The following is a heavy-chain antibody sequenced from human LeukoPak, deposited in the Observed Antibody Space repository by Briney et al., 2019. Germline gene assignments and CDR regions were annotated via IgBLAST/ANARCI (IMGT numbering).Heavy chain of an antibody. Sequence: GGSLRLSCAASGFTFSSYAMSWVRQAPGKGLEWVSGISGSCGITYYADSVKGRFTISRDNPKNSVYLQMNSLRAEDTAVYYCARLSVFLESFLPYYYMDVWGKGTTVIVSS. CDR3: ARLSVFLESFLPYYYMDV. J-gene: IGHJ6*03. D-gene: IGHD3-3*01. CDR1: GFTFSSYA. CDR2: ISGSCGIT. V-gene: IGHV3-23*01.